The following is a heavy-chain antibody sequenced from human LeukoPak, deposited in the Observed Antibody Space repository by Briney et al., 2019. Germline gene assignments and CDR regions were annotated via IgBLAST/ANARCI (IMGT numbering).Heavy chain of an antibody. D-gene: IGHD3-16*01. CDR3: ARVRGDFETD. CDR1: GGSIISYY. Sequence: SETLSLTCSASGGSIISYYWTWIRQPPGKGLEWIGYRYYSGSTTYNPSLKSRVTISVDTSKSQFSLKLISVTAADTAIYYCARVRGDFETDWGQGTLVTVSS. CDR2: RYYSGST. V-gene: IGHV4-59*01. J-gene: IGHJ1*01.